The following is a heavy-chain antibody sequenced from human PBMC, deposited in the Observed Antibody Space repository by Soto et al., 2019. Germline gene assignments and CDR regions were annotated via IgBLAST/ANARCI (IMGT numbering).Heavy chain of an antibody. D-gene: IGHD6-19*01. CDR2: ISGSGGST. J-gene: IGHJ4*02. V-gene: IGHV3-23*01. CDR1: GFTFSSYA. Sequence: GGSLRLSCAASGFTFSSYAMSWASQAPGKRLEWVSAISGSGGSTYYADSVKGRFTISRDNSKNTLYLQMNSLRAEDTAVYYCAKDLVAVAGSGSYYFDYWGQGTLVTVSS. CDR3: AKDLVAVAGSGSYYFDY.